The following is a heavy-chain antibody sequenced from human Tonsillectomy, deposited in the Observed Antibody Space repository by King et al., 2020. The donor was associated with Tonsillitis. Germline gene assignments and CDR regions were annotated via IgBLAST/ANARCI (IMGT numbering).Heavy chain of an antibody. V-gene: IGHV3-43*01. CDR3: ERGYYYDSRDSRFDY. CDR2: ISWDGGRT. CDR1: GFTFDDYT. Sequence: VQLVESGGVVVQPGGSLRISCVASGFTFDDYTMHWVRQAPGKGLEWVSLISWDGGRTYYADSVKGRFTISRDNSKNSLYLQMQSLRTVDTALYYCERGYYYDSRDSRFDYWGQGTLLTVSS. D-gene: IGHD3-22*01. J-gene: IGHJ4*02.